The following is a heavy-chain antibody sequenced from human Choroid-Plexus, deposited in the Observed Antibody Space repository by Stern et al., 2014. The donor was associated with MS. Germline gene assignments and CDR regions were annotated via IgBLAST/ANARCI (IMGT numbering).Heavy chain of an antibody. V-gene: IGHV3-7*01. CDR3: ARVYNTIYGIVTQRGSGMDV. D-gene: IGHD3-3*01. Sequence: EVQLVESGGGLVQPGGSLTISCTAAGFTFGNYWMTWVRQAPGKGLEWVANINEDGNKKSYVDSVKGRFTISRDNARNSLYLQMNSLRVEDTALYYCARVYNTIYGIVTQRGSGMDVWGQGTTVIVSS. CDR1: GFTFGNYW. CDR2: INEDGNKK. J-gene: IGHJ6*02.